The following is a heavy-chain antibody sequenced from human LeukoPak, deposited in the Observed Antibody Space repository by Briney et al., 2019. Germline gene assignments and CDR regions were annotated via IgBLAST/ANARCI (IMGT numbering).Heavy chain of an antibody. CDR3: TRGVSSGWYSDY. V-gene: IGHV3-23*01. J-gene: IGHJ4*02. Sequence: GGSLRLSCAASGFTFSSYCMSWVRQAPGKGLEWVSGISGSGDSTYYADSVKGRFTISRDNAKNSLYLQMNSLRAEDTAVYYCTRGVSSGWYSDYWGQGTLVTVSS. D-gene: IGHD6-19*01. CDR1: GFTFSSYC. CDR2: ISGSGDST.